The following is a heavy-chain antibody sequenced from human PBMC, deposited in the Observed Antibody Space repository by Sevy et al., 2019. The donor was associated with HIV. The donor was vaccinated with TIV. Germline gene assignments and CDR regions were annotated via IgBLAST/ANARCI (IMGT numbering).Heavy chain of an antibody. J-gene: IGHJ4*02. CDR1: AYSVSSAYS. CDR3: AGENVWGRGYS. D-gene: IGHD1-26*01. V-gene: IGHV4-38-2*01. CDR2: IYQSGNT. Sequence: SETLSLTCAVSAYSVSSAYSWGWIRQPPGKGLEWIGNIYQSGNTYYNPSLKSRVTISVDTSNNQFSLRLSSVTAADTAMYYCAGENVWGRGYSWGQGTLVTVSS.